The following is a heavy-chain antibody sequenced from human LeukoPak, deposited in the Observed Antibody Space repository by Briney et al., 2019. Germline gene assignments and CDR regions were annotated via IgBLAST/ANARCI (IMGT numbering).Heavy chain of an antibody. Sequence: ASVKVSCKASGYTFTGYYMHWVRQAPGQGLEWMGWINPSSGGTNYAQKFQGRVTMTRDTSISTAYMELSRLRSDDTAVYYCARDMTTVTTIDYWGQGTLVTVSS. D-gene: IGHD4-17*01. CDR2: INPSSGGT. CDR1: GYTFTGYY. V-gene: IGHV1-2*02. J-gene: IGHJ4*02. CDR3: ARDMTTVTTIDY.